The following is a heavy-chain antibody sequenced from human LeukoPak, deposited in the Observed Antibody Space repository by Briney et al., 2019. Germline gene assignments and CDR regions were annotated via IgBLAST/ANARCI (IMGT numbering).Heavy chain of an antibody. CDR3: ERTGARWQHDY. Sequence: GGSLRLSCASSGLTFIDYYMSSVRQAPGKGLEWVSYISGSGSIIYYADSVKGRFTISMDNAKNSLYLQTNSLRAEDTAVYYCERTGARWQHDYWGQGTLVTVSS. CDR1: GLTFIDYY. CDR2: ISGSGSII. V-gene: IGHV3-11*01. D-gene: IGHD7-27*01. J-gene: IGHJ4*02.